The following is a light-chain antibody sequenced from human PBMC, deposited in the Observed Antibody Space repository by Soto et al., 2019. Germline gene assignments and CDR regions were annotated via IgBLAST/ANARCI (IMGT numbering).Light chain of an antibody. CDR3: QSYNDWPCA. V-gene: IGKV3-15*01. CDR2: GVS. Sequence: DIVLTQSPATLSVSPGDTVTLSCRASESLFGFLAWYHQKPGQAPRLLMYGVSTRATGIPARFSGGGSATDFTLTITSLQSEDSAFYFCQSYNDWPCASGLGTRLEI. CDR1: ESLFGF. J-gene: IGKJ2*02.